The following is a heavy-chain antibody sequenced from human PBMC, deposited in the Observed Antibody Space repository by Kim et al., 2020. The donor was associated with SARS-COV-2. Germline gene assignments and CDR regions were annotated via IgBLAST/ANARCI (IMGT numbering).Heavy chain of an antibody. D-gene: IGHD4-4*01. CDR3: ARDPVADGYSFFDY. CDR2: IFRGGTT. J-gene: IGHJ4*02. V-gene: IGHV3-53*01. CDR1: GLTVTSNH. Sequence: GGSLRLSCAVSGLTVTSNHMTWIRQGPGRGLEWVSVIFRGGTTYYAPSVQGRFTVSRDYYKNTLSLQMNSLRAEDTAIYYCARDPVADGYSFFDYWGQGTLVTVSP.